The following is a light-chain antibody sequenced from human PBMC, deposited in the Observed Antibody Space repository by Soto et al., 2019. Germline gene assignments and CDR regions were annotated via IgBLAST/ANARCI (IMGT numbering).Light chain of an antibody. CDR3: QVWDGDADRGI. J-gene: IGLJ2*01. Sequence: SYVLTQPPSVSVTPGRAATFTCGGVDIGSRYVHWYHQKPGHAPVLIIYYDDERPSGIPERCSGSSSGNTATLTITRVEAADEADYYYQVWDGDADRGIFGGGTKLTVL. CDR1: DIGSRY. CDR2: YDD. V-gene: IGLV3-21*04.